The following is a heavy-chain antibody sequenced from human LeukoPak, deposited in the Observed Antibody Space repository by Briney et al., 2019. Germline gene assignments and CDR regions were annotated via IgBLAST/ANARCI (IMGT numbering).Heavy chain of an antibody. J-gene: IGHJ6*02. CDR2: ISYDGVNK. CDR3: AKLRELVTYYYYYGLDV. Sequence: GKSLRLSCAASGFTFSNYGMHWVRQAPGKGLEWVALISYDGVNKYYADSVKGQFTISRDNSKNTLYLRMNSLRVEDTALYYCAKLRELVTYYYYYGLDVWGQGTTVTVSS. V-gene: IGHV3-30*18. CDR1: GFTFSNYG. D-gene: IGHD1-1*01.